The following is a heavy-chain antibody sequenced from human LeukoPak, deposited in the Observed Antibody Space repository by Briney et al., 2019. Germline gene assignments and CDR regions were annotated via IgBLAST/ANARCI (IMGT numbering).Heavy chain of an antibody. CDR2: IFYSGGT. CDR3: ARIFGSGPLDS. Sequence: LRLSCAASGFTFSSYAMSWVRQAPGKGLEWIGYIFYSGGTYYNPSLKSRVTISVDTSRNQFSLKPTSVTAADTAVYFCARIFGSGPLDSWGQGTLVTVSS. V-gene: IGHV4-30-4*08. J-gene: IGHJ4*02. D-gene: IGHD6-25*01. CDR1: GFTFSSYA.